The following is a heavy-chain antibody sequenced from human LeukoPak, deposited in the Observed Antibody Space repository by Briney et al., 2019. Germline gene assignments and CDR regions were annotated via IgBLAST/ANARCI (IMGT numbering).Heavy chain of an antibody. D-gene: IGHD3-16*01. V-gene: IGHV1-18*01. CDR3: AKQITYNYVWGSYNWFDP. CDR2: ISAYNGNT. Sequence: GASVKVSCKASGYTFTSYDINWVRQAPGQGLEWMGWISAYNGNTNYAQKFQGRVTMTTDTSTSTAYMELRSLRSDDTAVYYCAKQITYNYVWGSYNWFDPWGQGTLVTVSS. CDR1: GYTFTSYD. J-gene: IGHJ5*02.